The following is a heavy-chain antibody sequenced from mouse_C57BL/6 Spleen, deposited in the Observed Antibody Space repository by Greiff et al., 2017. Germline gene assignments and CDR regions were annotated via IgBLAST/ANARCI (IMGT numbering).Heavy chain of an antibody. J-gene: IGHJ3*01. V-gene: IGHV1-81*01. CDR2: IYPRSGNT. CDR3: ASPPSGTRFAY. Sequence: QVQLQQSGAELARPGASVKLSCKASGYTFTSYGISWVKQRTGQGLEWIGEIYPRSGNTYYNEKFKGKATLTADKSSSTADMELRSLTSEDSAVYFCASPPSGTRFAYWGQGTLVTVSA. D-gene: IGHD4-1*01. CDR1: GYTFTSYG.